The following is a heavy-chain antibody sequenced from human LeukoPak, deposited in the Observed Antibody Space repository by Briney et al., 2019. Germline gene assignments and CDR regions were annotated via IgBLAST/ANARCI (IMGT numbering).Heavy chain of an antibody. CDR2: INHGGST. V-gene: IGHV4-34*01. D-gene: IGHD3-16*01. J-gene: IGHJ4*02. CDR3: ARVLSGAVIPPTRGDYFDS. CDR1: SGSFSGYY. Sequence: PSETLSLTCAVYSGSFSGYYWSWLRQPPGKGLEWLGEINHGGSTNYNPSLKSRVTISVDTSKNQFSLKLTSVTAADTAVYYCARVLSGAVIPPTRGDYFDSWGQGTVVTVSS.